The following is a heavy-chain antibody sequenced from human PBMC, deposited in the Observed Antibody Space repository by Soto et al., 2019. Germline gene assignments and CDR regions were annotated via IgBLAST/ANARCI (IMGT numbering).Heavy chain of an antibody. J-gene: IGHJ4*02. CDR3: ARDGWVLVAGIDY. Sequence: QVQLVESGGGVVQPGRSLRLSCAASGFTFSTYGMHWVRQGPGKGLEWVAGMWYDGSNKYYADSVKGRLTISRDNSKNTLYLQMNSWRAEDRAVYYWARDGWVLVAGIDYWGQGTLVTVPS. V-gene: IGHV3-33*01. CDR2: MWYDGSNK. CDR1: GFTFSTYG. D-gene: IGHD6-19*01.